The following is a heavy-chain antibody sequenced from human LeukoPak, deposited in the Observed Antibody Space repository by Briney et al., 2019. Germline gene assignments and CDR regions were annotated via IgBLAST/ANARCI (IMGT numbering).Heavy chain of an antibody. Sequence: ASVNVSCKVSGDTLTELSMHWVRQAPGKGLEWMGGFDPEDGETIYAQKFQGRVTMTEDTSTDTAYMELSSLRSEDTAVYYCATDLLESTGWSGPDAFDIWGQGTMVTVSS. CDR1: GDTLTELS. V-gene: IGHV1-24*01. D-gene: IGHD3-3*01. CDR3: ATDLLESTGWSGPDAFDI. CDR2: FDPEDGET. J-gene: IGHJ3*02.